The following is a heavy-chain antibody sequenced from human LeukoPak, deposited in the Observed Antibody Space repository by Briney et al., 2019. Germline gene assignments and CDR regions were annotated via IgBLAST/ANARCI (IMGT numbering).Heavy chain of an antibody. D-gene: IGHD3-9*01. CDR3: ARDNDILTVGDTDY. J-gene: IGHJ4*02. V-gene: IGHV4-39*07. CDR1: GGSISSSSYY. CDR2: IYYSGST. Sequence: SETLSLTCTVSGGSISSSSYYWGWIRQPPGKGLEWIGSIYYSGSTYYNPSLKSRVTISVDTSKNQFSLKLSSVTAADTAVYYCARDNDILTVGDTDYWGQGTLVTVSS.